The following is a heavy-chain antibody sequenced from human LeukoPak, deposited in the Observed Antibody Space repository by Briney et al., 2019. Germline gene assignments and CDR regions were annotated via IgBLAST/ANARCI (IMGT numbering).Heavy chain of an antibody. J-gene: IGHJ6*02. CDR2: IIPIFGTA. D-gene: IGHD5-12*01. CDR1: GGTFSSYA. Sequence: SVTVSCKASGGTFSSYAISWVRQAPGQGLEWMGGIIPIFGTANYAQKFQGRVTITADESTSTAYMELSSLRSEDTAVYYCARDISDYDFSADYYYYGMDVWGQGTTDTVSS. V-gene: IGHV1-69*13. CDR3: ARDISDYDFSADYYYYGMDV.